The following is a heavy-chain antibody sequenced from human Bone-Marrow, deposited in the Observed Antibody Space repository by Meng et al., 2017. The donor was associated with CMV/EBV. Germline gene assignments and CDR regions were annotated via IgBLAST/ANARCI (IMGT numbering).Heavy chain of an antibody. J-gene: IGHJ6*02. V-gene: IGHV1-69*05. CDR1: GGTFSSYA. D-gene: IGHD2-2*01. CDR2: IIPILGTA. Sequence: SVKVSCKASGGTFSSYAISWVRQAPGQGLEWMGGIIPILGTANYAQKFQGRVTITTDESTSTAYKELSSLRSEDTAVYYCARVVPASIPHYYYGMDLWGQGTTVTVSS. CDR3: ARVVPASIPHYYYGMDL.